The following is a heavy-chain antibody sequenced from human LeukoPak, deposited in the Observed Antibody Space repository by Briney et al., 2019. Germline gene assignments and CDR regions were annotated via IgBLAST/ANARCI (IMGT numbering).Heavy chain of an antibody. Sequence: GGSLRLSCAASRFTFSDYWMSWVRQAPGKGLECVANINRDGSEKYYEDSVKGRFTISRDNAKNSLYLQMNSLRVEDTAVYYCASNYASGSYFSIGWGQGTLVTVSS. D-gene: IGHD3-10*01. CDR3: ASNYASGSYFSIG. V-gene: IGHV3-7*01. CDR2: INRDGSEK. CDR1: RFTFSDYW. J-gene: IGHJ4*02.